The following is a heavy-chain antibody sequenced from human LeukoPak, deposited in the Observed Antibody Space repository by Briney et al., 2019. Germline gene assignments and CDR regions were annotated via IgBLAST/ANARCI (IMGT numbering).Heavy chain of an antibody. Sequence: PGGSLRLSCAASGFTFSSHWMSWVRQAPGKGLEWVANIKQDGSEKYYVDSVKGRFTISRDNAKNSLYLQMNSLRAEDTAVYYCARETHLSTVYYYYYMDVWGKGTTVTVSS. V-gene: IGHV3-7*01. CDR3: ARETHLSTVYYYYYMDV. D-gene: IGHD4-17*01. CDR1: GFTFSSHW. J-gene: IGHJ6*03. CDR2: IKQDGSEK.